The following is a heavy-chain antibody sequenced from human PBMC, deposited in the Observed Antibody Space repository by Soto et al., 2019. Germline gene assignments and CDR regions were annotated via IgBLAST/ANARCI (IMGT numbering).Heavy chain of an antibody. Sequence: QVQLQESGPGLVKPSGTLSLTCAVSGDSISNETWWSWVRQPPGKGLEWIGRIYHSGSTNYNPSLKSRVTILVDKSKNQFSLMLSSMTAADTAMYYCARGVDRVDWGFYWGQGALVTVSS. D-gene: IGHD7-27*01. CDR2: IYHSGST. J-gene: IGHJ4*02. CDR3: ARGVDRVDWGFY. CDR1: GDSISNETW. V-gene: IGHV4-4*02.